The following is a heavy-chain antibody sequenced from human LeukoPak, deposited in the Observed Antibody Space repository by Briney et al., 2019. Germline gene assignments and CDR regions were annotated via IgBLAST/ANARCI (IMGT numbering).Heavy chain of an antibody. Sequence: GGSLRLSCAASGFTFSSYSINWVRQAPGKGLEWVSSISSSSSYIYYADSVKGRFTISRDNAKNSLYLQMNSLRAEDTAVYYCARDGSGSYFQIGHDAFDIWGQGTMVTVSS. CDR2: ISSSSSYI. CDR1: GFTFSSYS. V-gene: IGHV3-21*01. CDR3: ARDGSGSYFQIGHDAFDI. D-gene: IGHD1-26*01. J-gene: IGHJ3*02.